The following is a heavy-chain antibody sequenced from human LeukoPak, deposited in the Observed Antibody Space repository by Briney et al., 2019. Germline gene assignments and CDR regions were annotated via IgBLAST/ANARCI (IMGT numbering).Heavy chain of an antibody. D-gene: IGHD6-13*01. CDR1: GFTFSNYG. V-gene: IGHV3-23*01. CDR3: AKDHSSSWLIDY. J-gene: IGHJ4*02. Sequence: GGSLRLSCAASGFTFSNYGVSWVRQAPGKGLEWVSAISYNGGDSYYADSVKGRFTISRDNSKNTLYLQMNSLRAEDTAVYYCAKDHSSSWLIDYWGQGTLVTVSS. CDR2: ISYNGGDS.